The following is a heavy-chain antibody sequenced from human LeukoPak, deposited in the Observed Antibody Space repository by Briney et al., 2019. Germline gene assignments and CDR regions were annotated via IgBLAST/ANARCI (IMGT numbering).Heavy chain of an antibody. CDR1: GGSFSGYY. J-gene: IGHJ3*02. CDR2: INHSGST. CDR3: ARGPIYDYVWGSYRRRADAFDI. V-gene: IGHV4-34*01. Sequence: PSETLSLTCAVYGGSFSGYYWSWIRQPPGKGLEWIGEINHSGSTNYNPSPKSRVTISVDTSKNQFSLKLSSVTAADTAVYYCARGPIYDYVWGSYRRRADAFDIWGQGTMVTVSS. D-gene: IGHD3-16*02.